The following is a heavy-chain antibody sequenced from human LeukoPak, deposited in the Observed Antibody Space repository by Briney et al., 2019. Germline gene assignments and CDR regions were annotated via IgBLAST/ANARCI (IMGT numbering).Heavy chain of an antibody. V-gene: IGHV4-30-2*01. J-gene: IGHJ4*02. Sequence: SETLSLTCTVSGGSISSGGYYWSWIRQHPGKGLEWIGYIYHSGSTYYNPSLKSRVTISVDRSKNQFSLKLSSVTAADTAVYYCARIITIFGVVTYFDYWGQGTLVTVSS. D-gene: IGHD3-3*01. CDR1: GGSISSGGYY. CDR3: ARIITIFGVVTYFDY. CDR2: IYHSGST.